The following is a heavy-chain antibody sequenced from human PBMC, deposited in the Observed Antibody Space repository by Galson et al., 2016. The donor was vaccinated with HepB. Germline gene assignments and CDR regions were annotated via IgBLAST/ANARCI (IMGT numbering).Heavy chain of an antibody. D-gene: IGHD3-3*01. CDR3: ARDTSGRPRVFDY. CDR1: GGSISSYH. J-gene: IGHJ4*02. V-gene: IGHV4-59*01. Sequence: SETLSLTCTVSGGSISSYHWSWIRQLPGKGLEWIGYIYYTGSADYTPSLKSRVTMSLDTSKNLFSLKLTSVTAADTAIYYCARDTSGRPRVFDYWGQGKVVTVSA. CDR2: IYYTGSA.